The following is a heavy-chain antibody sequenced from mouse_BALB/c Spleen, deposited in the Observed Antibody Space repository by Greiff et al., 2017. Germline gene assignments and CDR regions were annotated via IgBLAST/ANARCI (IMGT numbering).Heavy chain of an antibody. CDR2: IDPYNGGT. D-gene: IGHD2-3*01. J-gene: IGHJ4*01. V-gene: IGHV1S135*01. CDR3: ARWDGYYGAMDY. CDR1: GYSFTGYN. Sequence: EVQLQESGPELGKPGASVKISCKASGYSFTGYNMYWVKQSHRKSLEWIGYIDPYNGGTSYNQKSKGKATLTVDKSSSTAYMHLNSLTSEDSAIYYCARWDGYYGAMDYWGQGTSVTVSS.